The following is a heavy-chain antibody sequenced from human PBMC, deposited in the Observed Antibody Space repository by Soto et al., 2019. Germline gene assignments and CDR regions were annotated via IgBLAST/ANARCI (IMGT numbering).Heavy chain of an antibody. V-gene: IGHV3-23*01. Sequence: DVQLLQSGGGLVQPGGSLRVSCAASGFSVSSYSMTWVRQAPGKGLEYVSGISVGGGRKFYADSVKGRFTVSRDNSKNILYLQMDSLRVDDTAIYYCSRWDGYGDYWGQGTLVTVSS. CDR1: GFSVSSYS. D-gene: IGHD3-16*01. CDR2: ISVGGGRK. CDR3: SRWDGYGDY. J-gene: IGHJ4*02.